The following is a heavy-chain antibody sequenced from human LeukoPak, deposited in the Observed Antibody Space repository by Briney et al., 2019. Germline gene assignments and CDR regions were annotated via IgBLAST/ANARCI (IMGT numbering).Heavy chain of an antibody. J-gene: IGHJ4*02. CDR3: ARLLEGYYDSSGYFDY. V-gene: IGHV5-51*01. D-gene: IGHD3-22*01. CDR2: IYPGDSDT. Sequence: GESLQISCKGSGYSSTSYWIGCVRQMPGEGLEWMVIIYPGDSDTRYNPSFQGQVTISADKSISTAYMQWISLEASDTAMYYCARLLEGYYDSSGYFDYWGQGTLVTVSS. CDR1: GYSSTSYW.